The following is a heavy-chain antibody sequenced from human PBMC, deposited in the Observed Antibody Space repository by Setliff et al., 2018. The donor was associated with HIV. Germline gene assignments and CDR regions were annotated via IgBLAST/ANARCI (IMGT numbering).Heavy chain of an antibody. CDR1: GGSIRGYY. D-gene: IGHD3-22*01. V-gene: IGHV4-59*01. Sequence: PSETLSLTCTVSGGSIRGYYWSWIRKPPGKGLEWIGYIYYSGSTNYNPSLKSRVTISIDTPKNQFSLKLSSVTAADTAIYYCARGYYDSNVYYFPGYWGQGTLVTVSS. CDR2: IYYSGST. J-gene: IGHJ4*02. CDR3: ARGYYDSNVYYFPGY.